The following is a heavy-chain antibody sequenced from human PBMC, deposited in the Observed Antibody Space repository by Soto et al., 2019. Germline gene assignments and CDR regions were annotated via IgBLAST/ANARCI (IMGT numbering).Heavy chain of an antibody. J-gene: IGHJ4*02. V-gene: IGHV4-34*01. CDR2: INHSGST. Sequence: ETLSLTCAVYGGSFSGYYWSWIRQPPGKGLEWIGEINHSGSTNYNPSLKSRVTISVDTSKNQFSLKLSSVTAADTAVYYCARGLGLLWFGETYFDYWGQGTLVTVSS. D-gene: IGHD3-10*01. CDR1: GGSFSGYY. CDR3: ARGLGLLWFGETYFDY.